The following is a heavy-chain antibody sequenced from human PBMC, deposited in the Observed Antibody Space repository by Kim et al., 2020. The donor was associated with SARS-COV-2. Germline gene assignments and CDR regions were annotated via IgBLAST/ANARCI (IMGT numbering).Heavy chain of an antibody. V-gene: IGHV1-69*02. D-gene: IGHD3-10*01. Sequence: NYAQKFQGRVTITADKSTSTAYMELSSLRSEDTAVYYCASVSSGANWFDPWGQGTLVTVSS. J-gene: IGHJ5*02. CDR3: ASVSSGANWFDP.